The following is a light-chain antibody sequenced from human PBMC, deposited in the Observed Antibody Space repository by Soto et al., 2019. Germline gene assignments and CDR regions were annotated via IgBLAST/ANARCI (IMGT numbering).Light chain of an antibody. CDR2: EVS. CDR3: SSYSSSRTVV. V-gene: IGLV2-14*01. J-gene: IGLJ2*01. CDR1: TSDVGGYEY. Sequence: QSALTQPASVSGSPGQSITISCTGTTSDVGGYEYVSWYRQHPGKAPKLMIFEVSHRPSGVSNRFSGSKSGNTASLTISGLQAEDEADYYCSSYSSSRTVVFGGGTKLTVL.